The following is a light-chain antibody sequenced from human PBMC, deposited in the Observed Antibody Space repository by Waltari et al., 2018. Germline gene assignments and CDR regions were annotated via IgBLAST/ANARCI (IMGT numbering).Light chain of an antibody. J-gene: IGKJ1*01. CDR2: DAS. Sequence: EVVLTQSPATLSLSPGERATLSCRASQSVRSYLAWYQQKPGQAPRLLIYDASDRATGVPARFSGSGSGTDFTLTISSLEPEDFAVYYCQQRTDRPPVTFGQGTRVEMK. CDR1: QSVRSY. V-gene: IGKV3-11*01. CDR3: QQRTDRPPVT.